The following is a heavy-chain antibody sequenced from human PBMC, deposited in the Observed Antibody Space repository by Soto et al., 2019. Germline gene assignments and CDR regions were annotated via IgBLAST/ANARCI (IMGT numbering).Heavy chain of an antibody. V-gene: IGHV3-66*01. CDR2: IYSGGST. D-gene: IGHD4-17*01. J-gene: IGHJ4*02. CDR1: GFTVSSIY. CDR3: ARERYGDYFDY. Sequence: EVQLVESGGGLVQPGGSLRLSCAASGFTVSSIYMSWVRQAPGKGLEWVSVIYSGGSTYYADSVKGRFSISRDNSRNTLYLQMNSLRAEDTAVYYWARERYGDYFDYWGQGTLVTVSS.